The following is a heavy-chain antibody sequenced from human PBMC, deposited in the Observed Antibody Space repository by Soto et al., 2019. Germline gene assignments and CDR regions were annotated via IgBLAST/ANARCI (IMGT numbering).Heavy chain of an antibody. Sequence: QMQLVESGGGVVQPGKSLKLSCAASGFTFNRHPIHWVRQAPGKGLEWVAVISYDGSTKHYADSVKGRFAISRENSENNVFLQINSLRPEDSAVYYCARGSRVYGSGSPSNWLDLWGQGTLVTVSS. J-gene: IGHJ5*01. CDR1: GFTFNRHP. CDR3: ARGSRVYGSGSPSNWLDL. CDR2: ISYDGSTK. V-gene: IGHV3-30*09. D-gene: IGHD3-10*01.